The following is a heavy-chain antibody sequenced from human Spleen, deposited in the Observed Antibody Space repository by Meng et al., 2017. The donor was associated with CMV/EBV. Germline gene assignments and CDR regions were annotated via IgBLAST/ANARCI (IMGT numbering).Heavy chain of an antibody. CDR2: INHSGST. V-gene: IGHV4-34*01. CDR1: GGSFSDYY. J-gene: IGHJ5*02. D-gene: IGHD3-3*01. Sequence: SETLSLTCAVYGGSFSDYYWSWIRQPPGKGLEWIGEINHSGSTNYNPSLKSRVTISVDTSKNQFSLKLSSVTAADTAVYYCARGRGYYDFWSGPSWFDPWGQGTLVTVSS. CDR3: ARGRGYYDFWSGPSWFDP.